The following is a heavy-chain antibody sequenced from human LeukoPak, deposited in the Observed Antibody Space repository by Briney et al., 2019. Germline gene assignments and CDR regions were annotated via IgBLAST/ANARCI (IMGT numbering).Heavy chain of an antibody. CDR1: GYTFTGYY. Sequence: GASVKVSCKASGYTFTGYYIHWVRQAPGQGLEWMGWINPNSGGINYIQKVQGWVTMTRDTSISTAYMELSRPTSDDTAVYYCAREGLRGATIKNSLDIWGQGTMVTVSS. CDR2: INPNSGGI. V-gene: IGHV1-2*04. J-gene: IGHJ3*02. CDR3: AREGLRGATIKNSLDI. D-gene: IGHD1-26*01.